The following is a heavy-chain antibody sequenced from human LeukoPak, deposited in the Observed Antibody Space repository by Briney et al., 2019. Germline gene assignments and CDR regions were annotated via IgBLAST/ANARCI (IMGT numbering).Heavy chain of an antibody. Sequence: SDTLFLSCSVSGGSISYGVYYLSRMRQHPVEGLEWIGYSYYRGSTDYISSLKRRVTISVDTSKGQFSMKLSSVHGVATAVYYGARSVGSRGYDRQNDDAFDIWGQGTMVTVSS. CDR1: GGSISYGVYY. CDR3: ARSVGSRGYDRQNDDAFDI. CDR2: SYYRGST. D-gene: IGHD3-22*01. J-gene: IGHJ3*02. V-gene: IGHV4-31*03.